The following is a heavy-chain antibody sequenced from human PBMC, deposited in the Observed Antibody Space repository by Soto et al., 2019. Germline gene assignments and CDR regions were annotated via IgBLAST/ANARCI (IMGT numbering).Heavy chain of an antibody. CDR3: VRVQSPRYDILTGYYPGGWFDP. J-gene: IGHJ5*02. CDR1: GYTFTSYG. Sequence: QVQLVQSGAEVKKPGASVKVSCKASGYTFTSYGISWVRQAPGQGLEWMGWISAYNGNTNYAQKLQGRVTMTTDKSSRTAYMEQVSLNSDGTAVYYCVRVQSPRYDILTGYYPGGWFDPWGQGTLVTVSS. D-gene: IGHD3-9*01. CDR2: ISAYNGNT. V-gene: IGHV1-18*04.